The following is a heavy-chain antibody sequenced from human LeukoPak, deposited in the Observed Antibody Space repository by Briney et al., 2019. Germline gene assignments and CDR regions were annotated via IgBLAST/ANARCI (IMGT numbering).Heavy chain of an antibody. J-gene: IGHJ4*02. V-gene: IGHV4-39*01. Sequence: SETLSLTCTVSGGSISSSSYYWGWIRQPPGKGLEWLGSIYYSGSTYYNPSLKSRVTTSVDTSKNQFSLKLSSVPAADTAVYYLARLRGYCSGGSCYHYFDYWGQGTLVTVSS. CDR2: IYYSGST. CDR1: GGSISSSSYY. CDR3: ARLRGYCSGGSCYHYFDY. D-gene: IGHD2-15*01.